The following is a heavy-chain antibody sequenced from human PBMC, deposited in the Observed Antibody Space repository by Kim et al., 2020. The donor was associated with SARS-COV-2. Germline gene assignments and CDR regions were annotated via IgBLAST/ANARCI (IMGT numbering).Heavy chain of an antibody. J-gene: IGHJ3*02. CDR3: ARGKNAFDI. V-gene: IGHV6-1*01. CDR2: WYN. Sequence: WYNDYAVSVKSRITINPDTSKNQFSLQLNSVTPEDTAVYYCARGKNAFDIWGQGTMVTVSS.